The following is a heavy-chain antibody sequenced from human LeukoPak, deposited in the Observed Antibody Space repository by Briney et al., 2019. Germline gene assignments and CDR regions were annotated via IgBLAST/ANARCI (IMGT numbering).Heavy chain of an antibody. V-gene: IGHV4-31*03. J-gene: IGHJ5*02. CDR1: GGSISSGGYY. CDR2: IYYSGST. CDR3: ARAGSSYGGLNWFDP. D-gene: IGHD4-23*01. Sequence: PSETLSLTCTVSGGSISSGGYYWSWIRQHPGKGLEWIGYIYYSGSTYYNPSLKSRVTISVDTSKNQFSLKLSSVTAADTAVYYCARAGSSYGGLNWFDPWGQGTLVTVSS.